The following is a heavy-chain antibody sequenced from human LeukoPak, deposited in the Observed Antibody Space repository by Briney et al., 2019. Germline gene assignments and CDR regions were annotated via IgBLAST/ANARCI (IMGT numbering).Heavy chain of an antibody. CDR3: ATTPHNYYGSGFLDY. J-gene: IGHJ4*02. CDR1: GYTFTSYY. CDR2: INPSGGST. V-gene: IGHV1-46*01. Sequence: ASVKVSCKASGYTFTSYYMHWVRQAPGQGLEWMGIINPSGGSTSYAQKFQGRVTMTRDMSTSTVYMELSSLRSEDTAVYYCATTPHNYYGSGFLDYWGQGTLVTVSS. D-gene: IGHD3-10*01.